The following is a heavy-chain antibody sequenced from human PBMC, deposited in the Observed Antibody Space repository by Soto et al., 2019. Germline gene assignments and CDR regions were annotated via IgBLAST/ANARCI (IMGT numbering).Heavy chain of an antibody. CDR2: ISGSGGST. D-gene: IGHD3-22*01. CDR3: AKSRGYYDAPSSQTFDY. Sequence: EVQLLESGGGLVQPGGSLRLSCAASGFTFSSYAMSWVRQAPGKGLEWVSAISGSGGSTYYADSVKGRFTISRDNSKNTLYLQMNSLRAEDTAVYYCAKSRGYYDAPSSQTFDYWGQGTLVTVSS. CDR1: GFTFSSYA. J-gene: IGHJ4*02. V-gene: IGHV3-23*01.